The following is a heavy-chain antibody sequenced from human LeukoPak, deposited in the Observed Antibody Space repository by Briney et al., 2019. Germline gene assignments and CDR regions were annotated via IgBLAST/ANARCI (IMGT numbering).Heavy chain of an antibody. J-gene: IGHJ3*02. Sequence: GESLKISCKGSGYSFTSYWIGWVRQMPGKGLEWMGIIYPGDSDTRYSPSFQGQVTISADKSISTAYLQWSSLKASDTAMYYCARRYYDILTSPGAFDIWGQGTMVTVSS. V-gene: IGHV5-51*01. CDR1: GYSFTSYW. D-gene: IGHD3-9*01. CDR2: IYPGDSDT. CDR3: ARRYYDILTSPGAFDI.